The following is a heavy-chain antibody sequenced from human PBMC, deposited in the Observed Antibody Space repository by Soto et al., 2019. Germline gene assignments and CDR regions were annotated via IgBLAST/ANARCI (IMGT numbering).Heavy chain of an antibody. D-gene: IGHD5-12*01. J-gene: IGHJ6*02. Sequence: ASVKVSCKASGYTFASYYMQWVRQAPGQGLEWMGIINPSGGSTSYAQKFQGRVTMTRDTSTSTVYMELSSLRSEDTAVYYCARDRWLRLGFDYYYGMDVWGQGTTVTVSS. CDR3: ARDRWLRLGFDYYYGMDV. CDR2: INPSGGST. CDR1: GYTFASYY. V-gene: IGHV1-46*01.